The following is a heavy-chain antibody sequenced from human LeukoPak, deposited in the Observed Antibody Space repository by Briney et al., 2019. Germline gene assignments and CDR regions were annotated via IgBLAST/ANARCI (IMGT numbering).Heavy chain of an antibody. D-gene: IGHD3-9*01. J-gene: IGHJ4*02. CDR1: GYTFTGYY. V-gene: IGHV1-2*06. CDR2: INPNSGGR. CDR3: ARDRYFDWLIDY. Sequence: GASVKVSCKASGYTFTGYYMHWVRQAPGQGLECMARINPNSGGRKYAQRFQGRVSMTRDTSIRKAYMELSRLRSDDTAVYYCARDRYFDWLIDYWGQGTLVTVSS.